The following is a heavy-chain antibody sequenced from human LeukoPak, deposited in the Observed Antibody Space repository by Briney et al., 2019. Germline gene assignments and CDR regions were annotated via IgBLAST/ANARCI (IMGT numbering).Heavy chain of an antibody. V-gene: IGHV4-59*01. D-gene: IGHD1-1*01. CDR3: AREYSAFEI. CDR1: GGSISTYY. Sequence: SETLSLTCTVSGGSISTYYWSWIRQPPGKGLEWIGYIHYSGSTSYNPSLKSRTTISVDTSKNQLSLILNSVTAADTAVYYCAREYSAFEIWGQGTLVTVSS. CDR2: IHYSGST. J-gene: IGHJ3*02.